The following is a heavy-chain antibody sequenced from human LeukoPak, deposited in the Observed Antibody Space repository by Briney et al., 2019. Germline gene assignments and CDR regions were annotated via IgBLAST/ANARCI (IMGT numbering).Heavy chain of an antibody. D-gene: IGHD2-15*01. CDR1: GYSISTGYY. V-gene: IGHV4-38-2*02. CDR2: FYHGGST. J-gene: IGHJ6*03. CDR3: ARTTEGYCRGRSCYSYYYYMDV. Sequence: ASETLSLTCTVSGYSISTGYYWDWIRQPPGKGLEWIGTFYHGGSTYYNPSLKSRVTISVDTSKNQFSLNLTSVTAADTAVYYCARTTEGYCRGRSCYSYYYYMDVWGKGTTVTVSS.